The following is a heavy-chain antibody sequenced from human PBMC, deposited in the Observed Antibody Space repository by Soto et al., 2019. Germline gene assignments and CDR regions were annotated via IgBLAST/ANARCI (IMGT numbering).Heavy chain of an antibody. V-gene: IGHV4-59*01. CDR2: ISYSGST. Sequence: QVQLQESGPGLVKPSETLSLTCTVSGGSISSYYWSWIRQPPGKGLEWIGYISYSGSTNYNPSLKSRLTISVDTSKNQFSLKLSSVTAADTAVYYCARDGGGYAVEFDYWGQGTLVTVSS. J-gene: IGHJ4*02. D-gene: IGHD2-2*01. CDR3: ARDGGGYAVEFDY. CDR1: GGSISSYY.